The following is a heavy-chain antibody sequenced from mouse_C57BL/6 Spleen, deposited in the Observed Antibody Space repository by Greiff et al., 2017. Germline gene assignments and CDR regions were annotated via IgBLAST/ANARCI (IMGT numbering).Heavy chain of an antibody. CDR1: GYTFTSYT. CDR3: ARGTTVVDWYFDV. D-gene: IGHD1-1*01. CDR2: INPSSGYT. V-gene: IGHV1-4*01. Sequence: QVQLQQSGAELARPGASVTMSCKASGYTFTSYTMHWVKQRPGQGLEWIGYINPSSGYTKYNQKFKDKATLTADKSSSTAYMQLSSLTSEDSAVYYCARGTTVVDWYFDVWGTGTTVTVSS. J-gene: IGHJ1*03.